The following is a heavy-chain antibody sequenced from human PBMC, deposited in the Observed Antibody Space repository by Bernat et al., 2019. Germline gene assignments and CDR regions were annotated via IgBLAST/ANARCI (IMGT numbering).Heavy chain of an antibody. CDR1: GFTFSTYG. V-gene: IGHV3-33*01. J-gene: IGHJ5*02. CDR2: IWSDGSNK. Sequence: QVQLVESGGGVVQPGRSLRLSCAASGFTFSTYGMHWVRQAPGKGLEWVAVIWSDGSNKYYADSVKGRLTICRENSNNTLYLQMNSLRAEDTAVYYCAGDKASNWFDPWGQGTLVTVSS. CDR3: AGDKASNWFDP.